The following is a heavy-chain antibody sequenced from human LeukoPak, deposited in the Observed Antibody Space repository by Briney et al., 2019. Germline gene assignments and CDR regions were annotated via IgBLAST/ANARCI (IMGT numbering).Heavy chain of an antibody. CDR2: ISSSSSYI. J-gene: IGHJ6*02. CDR1: GFTFNNAW. CDR3: AKDISGNDYYGMDV. V-gene: IGHV3-21*04. Sequence: GGSLRLSCATSGFTFNNAWMNWVRQAPGKGLEWVSSISSSSSYIYYADSVKGRFTISRDNAKNSLYLQMNSLRAEDTALYYCAKDISGNDYYGMDVWGQGTTVTVSS. D-gene: IGHD1-1*01.